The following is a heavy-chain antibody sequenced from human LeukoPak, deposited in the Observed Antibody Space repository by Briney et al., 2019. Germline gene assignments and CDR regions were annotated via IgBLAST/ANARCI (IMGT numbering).Heavy chain of an antibody. CDR1: GGSISSYY. J-gene: IGHJ5*02. CDR2: IYTSGST. Sequence: SETLSLTCTGSGGSISSYYWSWIRQPPGKGLEWIGYIYTSGSTNYNPSLKSRVTISVDTSKNQFSLKLSSVTAADTAVYYCARLVVPRQYNWFDPWGQGTLVTVSS. CDR3: ARLVVPRQYNWFDP. D-gene: IGHD2-8*02. V-gene: IGHV4-4*09.